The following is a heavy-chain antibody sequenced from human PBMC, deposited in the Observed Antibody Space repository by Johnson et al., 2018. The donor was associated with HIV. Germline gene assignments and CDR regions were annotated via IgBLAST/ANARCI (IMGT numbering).Heavy chain of an antibody. J-gene: IGHJ3*02. CDR1: GFTFTSYA. V-gene: IGHV3-33*01. CDR2: IWYDGSNE. D-gene: IGHD1-26*01. Sequence: MMLVESGGGVVQPGTSLRLSCVASGFTFTSYAMHWVRQAPGKGLEWLSVIWYDGSNEYYADSVKGRFTISRDNSKNTLYLQMNSLRTEDTAVYYGASDKGGIVGYDAFDIWGQGTMVTVSS. CDR3: ASDKGGIVGYDAFDI.